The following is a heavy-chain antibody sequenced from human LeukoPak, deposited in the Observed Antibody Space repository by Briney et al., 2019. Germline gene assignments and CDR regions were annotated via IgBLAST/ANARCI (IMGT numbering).Heavy chain of an antibody. Sequence: ASVKVSCKAPGYTFTSYGISWVRQAPGQGLEWMGWISAYNGNTNYAQKLQGRLTMTTDRSTTTAYMELRSLRSDDTAVYYCARAVVRGNYWGYWGQGTLVTVSS. CDR2: ISAYNGNT. V-gene: IGHV1-18*01. CDR3: ARAVVRGNYWGY. CDR1: GYTFTSYG. J-gene: IGHJ4*02. D-gene: IGHD3-10*01.